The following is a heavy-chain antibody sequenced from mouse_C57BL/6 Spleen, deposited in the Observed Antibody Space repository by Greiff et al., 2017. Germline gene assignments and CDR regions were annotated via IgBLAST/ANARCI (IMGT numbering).Heavy chain of an antibody. V-gene: IGHV1-15*01. J-gene: IGHJ2*01. CDR2: IDPETGGT. CDR3: TRKVHYFDY. Sequence: VKLMESGAELVRPGASVTLSCKASGYTFTDYEMHWVKQTPVHGLEWIGAIDPETGGTAYNQKFKGKAILTADKSSSTAYMELRSLTSEDSAVYYCTRKVHYFDYWGQGTTLTVSS. CDR1: GYTFTDYE.